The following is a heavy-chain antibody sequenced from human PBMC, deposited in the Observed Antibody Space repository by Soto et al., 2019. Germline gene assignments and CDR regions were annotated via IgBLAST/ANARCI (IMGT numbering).Heavy chain of an antibody. CDR2: IYYSGST. V-gene: IGHV4-39*01. CDR1: GGSISSSSYY. CDR3: ATLSSSWYPFDY. Sequence: QLQLQESGPGLVKPSETLSLTCTVSGGSISSSSYYWGWIRQPPGKGLEWIGSIYYSGSTYYNPSLKSRVTISADTSKNQFSLKLSSVTAADPAVYYCATLSSSWYPFDYWGQGTLVTVSS. D-gene: IGHD6-13*01. J-gene: IGHJ4*02.